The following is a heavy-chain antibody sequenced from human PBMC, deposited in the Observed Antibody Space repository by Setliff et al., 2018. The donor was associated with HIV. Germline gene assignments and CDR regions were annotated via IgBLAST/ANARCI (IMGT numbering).Heavy chain of an antibody. V-gene: IGHV4-28*06. CDR3: ARVPPRIAVAGLYMDV. Sequence: PSETLSLTCTVSGGSISTSNWWGWIRQTPGKGLEWIGYIYYSGSTNYNPSLKSRVTMSLDTSKNQFSLKLNSVTALDTAVYYCARVPPRIAVAGLYMDVWGKGTTVTVSS. CDR2: IYYSGST. D-gene: IGHD6-19*01. J-gene: IGHJ6*03. CDR1: GGSISTSNW.